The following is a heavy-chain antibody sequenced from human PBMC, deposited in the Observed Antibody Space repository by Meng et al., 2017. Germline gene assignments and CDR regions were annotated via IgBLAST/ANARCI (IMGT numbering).Heavy chain of an antibody. Sequence: GGSLRLSCAASGFTFSSYGMHWVRQAPGKGLEWVAVIWYDGSNKYYADSVKGRFTISRDNSKNTLYLQMNSLRAEDTAVYYCAREYSSSWYGDYFDYWGQGTLV. V-gene: IGHV3-33*01. J-gene: IGHJ4*02. CDR1: GFTFSSYG. CDR3: AREYSSSWYGDYFDY. D-gene: IGHD6-13*01. CDR2: IWYDGSNK.